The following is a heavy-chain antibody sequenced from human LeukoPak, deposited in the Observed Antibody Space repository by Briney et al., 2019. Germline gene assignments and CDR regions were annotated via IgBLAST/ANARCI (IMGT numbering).Heavy chain of an antibody. Sequence: KPSETLSLTCAVYGGSFSGYYWSWIRQPPGKGLEWIGEINHSGSTNYNPSLKSRVTISVDTSKNQFSLKLSSVTAADTAVYYCARGPRYGDYGRYFDHWGRGTLVTVSS. CDR1: GGSFSGYY. CDR2: INHSGST. D-gene: IGHD4-17*01. V-gene: IGHV4-34*01. CDR3: ARGPRYGDYGRYFDH. J-gene: IGHJ2*01.